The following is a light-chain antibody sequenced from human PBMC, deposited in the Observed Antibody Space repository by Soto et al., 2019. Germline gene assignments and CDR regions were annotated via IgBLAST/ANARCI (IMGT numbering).Light chain of an antibody. CDR3: NSYTSRSTYV. V-gene: IGLV2-14*01. CDR1: TSDVGRYNY. J-gene: IGLJ1*01. CDR2: DVS. Sequence: QSVLTQPASVSGSPGQSITISCTGTTSDVGRYNYVSWYQQHPGKAPKLIIYDVSNRPSGVSNRFSGSKSGNTASLTISGLQAEDEADYYCNSYTSRSTYVFGTGTKVTDL.